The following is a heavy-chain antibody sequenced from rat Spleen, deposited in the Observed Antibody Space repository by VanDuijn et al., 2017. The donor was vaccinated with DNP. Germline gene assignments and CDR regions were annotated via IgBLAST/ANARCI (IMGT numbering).Heavy chain of an antibody. CDR3: ARHGLPGQGNWFAY. J-gene: IGHJ3*01. CDR1: GFTFSNYY. V-gene: IGHV5-25*01. CDR2: ITNSGGST. Sequence: EVQVVESGGGLVQPGRSLKLSCAASGFTFSNYYMAWVRQTPTKGLEWVASITNSGGSTYYRDSVKGRFTISRDNAKSTLYLQMDSLRSEDTATYYCARHGLPGQGNWFAYWGQGTLVTVSS. D-gene: IGHD1-4*01.